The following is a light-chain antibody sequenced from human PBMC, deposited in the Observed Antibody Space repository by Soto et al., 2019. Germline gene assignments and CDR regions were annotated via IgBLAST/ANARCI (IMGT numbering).Light chain of an antibody. CDR3: QSYDSSLSVWV. J-gene: IGLJ3*02. Sequence: QSVLTQPPSVSGAPGQRVTISCTGSSSNTGAGYDVHWYQQFPGTVPKLLIYANSNRPSGVPDRFSGSKSGTSAFLAITGLQAEDEADYYCQSYDSSLSVWVFGGGTKLTVL. V-gene: IGLV1-40*01. CDR1: SSNTGAGYD. CDR2: ANS.